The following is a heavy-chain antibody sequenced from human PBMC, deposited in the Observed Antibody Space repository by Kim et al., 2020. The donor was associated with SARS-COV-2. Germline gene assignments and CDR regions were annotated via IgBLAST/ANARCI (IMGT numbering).Heavy chain of an antibody. CDR3: ARDLLGYYAGGYYYYYYMDV. J-gene: IGHJ6*03. Sequence: SVKVSCKASGGTFSSYAISWVRQAPGQGLEWMGRIIPILGIANYAQKFQGRVTITADKSTSTAYMELSSLRSEDTAVYYCARDLLGYYAGGYYYYYYMDVWGKGTTVTVSS. CDR2: IIPILGIA. V-gene: IGHV1-69*04. D-gene: IGHD3-22*01. CDR1: GGTFSSYA.